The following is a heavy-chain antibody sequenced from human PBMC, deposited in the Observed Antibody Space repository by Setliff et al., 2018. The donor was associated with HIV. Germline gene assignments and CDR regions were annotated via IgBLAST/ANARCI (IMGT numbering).Heavy chain of an antibody. Sequence: GSLRLSCAASGFPFSSYWMSWVRQAPGKGLEWVANIKEDGSEKYHVDSVKGRFTISRDNAKNSLYLQMNSLRAEDTAVYYCVRDGPPRGAFDVWGQGTLVTVSS. V-gene: IGHV3-7*03. CDR3: VRDGPPRGAFDV. CDR1: GFPFSSYW. D-gene: IGHD3-10*01. CDR2: IKEDGSEK. J-gene: IGHJ3*01.